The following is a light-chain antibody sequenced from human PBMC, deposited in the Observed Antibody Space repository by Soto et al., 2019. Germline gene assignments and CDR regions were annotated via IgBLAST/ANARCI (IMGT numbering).Light chain of an antibody. CDR1: NSDVGRYNS. CDR3: FSYTANDNWV. J-gene: IGLJ3*02. Sequence: QSVLTQPHSVSGSPGQSVTISCTGTNSDVGRYNSVSWYQQLPGKAPKIIISAVRQRPSGVPDRFSGSKSGNTASLTISGLQADDEADYFCFSYTANDNWVFGGGTKVTGL. V-gene: IGLV2-11*01. CDR2: AVR.